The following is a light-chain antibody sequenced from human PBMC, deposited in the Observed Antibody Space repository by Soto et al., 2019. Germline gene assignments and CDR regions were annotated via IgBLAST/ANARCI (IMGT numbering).Light chain of an antibody. CDR2: GAS. V-gene: IGKV3-15*01. J-gene: IGKJ4*01. Sequence: ELVMTKSATTLSVSPGERSTLSWRASQSVSSYLAWYQQKPGQAPRLLIHGASTRATDIPARFSGSGSGTEFTLTISSLQSEDFALYYCQQYNNWPLTFGGGTKVDIK. CDR3: QQYNNWPLT. CDR1: QSVSSY.